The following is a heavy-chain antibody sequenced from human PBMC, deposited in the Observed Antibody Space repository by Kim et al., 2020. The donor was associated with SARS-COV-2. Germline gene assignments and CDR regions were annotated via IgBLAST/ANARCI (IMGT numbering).Heavy chain of an antibody. CDR3: ARARGYGVPTIRVFDY. Sequence: SETLSLTCTVSGGSITYYYWSWIRQPPGKGLEWIGNIYYSGSTNYNPSLKSRVTISVDTSKNQFSLKLSSVTAADTAVYYCARARGYGVPTIRVFDYWGQGTLVTVSS. V-gene: IGHV4-59*13. CDR1: GGSITYYY. D-gene: IGHD5-12*01. J-gene: IGHJ4*02. CDR2: IYYSGST.